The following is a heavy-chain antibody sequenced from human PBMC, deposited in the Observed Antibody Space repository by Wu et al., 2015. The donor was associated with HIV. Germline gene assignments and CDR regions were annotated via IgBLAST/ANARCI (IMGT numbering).Heavy chain of an antibody. CDR3: AVLYDVEGDKAILDH. CDR1: GGNFQSYA. CDR2: LMPRSGIS. Sequence: QVQLVQSGTEVKRPGSSVTISCKMSGGNFQSYACTWVRQAPGQGLEWMGRLMPRSGISNYAQKFQGRLTITADGDTNTAYMELNRLTSEDTAIYYCAVLYDVEGDKAILDHWGQGTVVTVSS. V-gene: IGHV1-69*15. D-gene: IGHD3-16*01. J-gene: IGHJ4*02.